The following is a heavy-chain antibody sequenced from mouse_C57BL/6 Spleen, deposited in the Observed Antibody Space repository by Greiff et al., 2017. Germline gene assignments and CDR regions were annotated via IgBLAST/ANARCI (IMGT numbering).Heavy chain of an antibody. Sequence: EVKLMESGGGLVKPGGSLKLSCAASGFTFSDYGMHWVRPAPEKGLEWVAYISSGSSTIYYTDTVKGRVTISRDNAKNNLFLQMTSLRSDDTAMYFCARKGLFEAMDFWGQGTSVTVSS. CDR1: GFTFSDYG. CDR2: ISSGSSTI. D-gene: IGHD6-1*01. CDR3: ARKGLFEAMDF. V-gene: IGHV5-17*01. J-gene: IGHJ4*01.